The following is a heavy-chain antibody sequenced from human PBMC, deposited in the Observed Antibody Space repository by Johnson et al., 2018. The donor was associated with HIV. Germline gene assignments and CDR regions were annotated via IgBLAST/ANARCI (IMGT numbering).Heavy chain of an antibody. CDR2: IWYDGSNK. Sequence: QVQLVESGGGVVQPGRSLRLSCAASGFIFSSYGMHWVRQAPGKGLEWVAVIWYDGSNKYYADSVKGRFTISRDNSKNTLYLKMNSLRAEDTDVYYCAKDWGIAAAGTDAFEIWGQGTMVTVSS. CDR1: GFIFSSYG. CDR3: AKDWGIAAAGTDAFEI. J-gene: IGHJ3*02. D-gene: IGHD6-13*01. V-gene: IGHV3-33*06.